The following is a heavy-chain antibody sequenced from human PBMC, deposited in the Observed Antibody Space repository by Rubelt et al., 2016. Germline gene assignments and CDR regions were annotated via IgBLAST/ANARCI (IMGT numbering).Heavy chain of an antibody. CDR1: GGSFSGYY. D-gene: IGHD3-10*01. J-gene: IGHJ5*02. V-gene: IGHV4-34*01. CDR3: AGTSMVRGVTLLTISGWFDP. CDR2: INHSGST. Sequence: QVQLQQWGAGLLKPSETLSLTCAVYGGSFSGYYWSWIRQPPGKGLEWIGEINHSGSTNYNPSLKSRVTISVDTSKNQFSLKLSSVTAADTAVYYCAGTSMVRGVTLLTISGWFDPWGQGTLVTVSS.